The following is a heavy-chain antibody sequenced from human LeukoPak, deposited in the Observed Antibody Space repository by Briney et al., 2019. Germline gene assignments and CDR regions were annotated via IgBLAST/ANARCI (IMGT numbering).Heavy chain of an antibody. J-gene: IGHJ4*02. CDR2: ISGSGGST. CDR3: AKAVAAAYQNLVDY. CDR1: GFTFSSYA. D-gene: IGHD2-2*01. Sequence: PGGSLRLSCAASGFTFSSYAMSWVRQAPGKGLEGVSAISGSGGSTYYADSVKGRFTISRDNSKNTLYLQMNSLRAEDTAVYYCAKAVAAAYQNLVDYWGQGTLVTVSS. V-gene: IGHV3-23*01.